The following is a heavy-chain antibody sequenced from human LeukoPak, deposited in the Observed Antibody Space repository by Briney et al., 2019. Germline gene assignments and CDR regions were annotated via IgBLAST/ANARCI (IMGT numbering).Heavy chain of an antibody. CDR2: ISGSSGII. Sequence: GGSLRLSCAASGFTFNTYTMNWVRQAPGKGLEWVSYISGSSGIIDYADSVRGRFTISRDNSKNTLSLQMNSLRVEDTAIYYCAKDVRRCNGACTWGQGTLVTVSS. J-gene: IGHJ5*02. V-gene: IGHV3-48*01. CDR1: GFTFNTYT. CDR3: AKDVRRCNGACT. D-gene: IGHD2-8*01.